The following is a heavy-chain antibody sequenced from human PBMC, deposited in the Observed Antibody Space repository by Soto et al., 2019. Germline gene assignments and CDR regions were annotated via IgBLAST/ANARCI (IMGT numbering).Heavy chain of an antibody. V-gene: IGHV3-23*01. Sequence: PAGSLRLSCAASGVTFSSYAMTRVRQSPRKGLEWVSAIGTNHGAEFYVDSVRGRFTISRDDSKNMLYLQRNSLRAEDTAVYYCSQDLGSDWFYFNWFDPRGEETMVTVYS. J-gene: IGHJ5*01. D-gene: IGHD6-19*01. CDR1: GVTFSSYA. CDR3: SQDLGSDWFYFNWFDP. CDR2: IGTNHGAE.